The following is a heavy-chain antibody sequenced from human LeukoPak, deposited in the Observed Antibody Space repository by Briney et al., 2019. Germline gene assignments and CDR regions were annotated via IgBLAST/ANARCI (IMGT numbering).Heavy chain of an antibody. Sequence: GGSLRLSCAASGFTFSSYSMNWVRQAAGKGLEWVSSISSSSSYMYYADSVKGRFTISRDNAKNSLYLQMNSLRAEDTAVYYCARAHMGDFDYWGQGTLVTVSS. CDR1: GFTFSSYS. J-gene: IGHJ4*02. CDR3: ARAHMGDFDY. CDR2: ISSSSSYM. V-gene: IGHV3-21*01. D-gene: IGHD3-16*01.